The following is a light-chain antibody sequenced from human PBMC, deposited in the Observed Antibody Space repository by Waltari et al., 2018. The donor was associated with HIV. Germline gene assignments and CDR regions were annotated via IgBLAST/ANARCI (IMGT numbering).Light chain of an antibody. V-gene: IGLV2-8*01. J-gene: IGLJ3*02. CDR2: EVS. CDR1: IRYVGGYNY. CDR3: SSSRV. Sequence: QSALTQPPSASGSPGQSVTISCPGTIRYVGGYNYITWYQHHPGKAPNLMVYEVSKRPSGVPVRVAGSKSGNTASRTVSGLQAEDEADYYCSSSRVFGGGTKLTVL.